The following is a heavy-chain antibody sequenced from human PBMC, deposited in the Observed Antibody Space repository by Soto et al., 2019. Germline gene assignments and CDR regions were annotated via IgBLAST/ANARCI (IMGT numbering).Heavy chain of an antibody. CDR1: GYKFTNYW. CDR2: IYPGDSDT. D-gene: IGHD6-13*01. J-gene: IGHJ6*02. CDR3: ARTAAAGKYYYGMDV. Sequence: PGESLKISCKGSGYKFTNYWIGGARQMPGKGLEWMGIIYPGDSDTRYSPSFQGQVTISADKSISTAYLQWSSLKASDTAMYYCARTAAAGKYYYGMDVWGQGTTVTVSS. V-gene: IGHV5-51*01.